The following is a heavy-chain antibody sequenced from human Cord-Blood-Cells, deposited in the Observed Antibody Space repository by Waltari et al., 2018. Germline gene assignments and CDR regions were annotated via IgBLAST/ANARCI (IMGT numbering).Heavy chain of an antibody. CDR1: GGSFSGSY. CDR3: ARAGADFWSGYYDY. CDR2: INHRGST. V-gene: IGHV4-34*01. D-gene: IGHD3-3*01. Sequence: QVQLQQWGAGLLKPSETLSLTCAVYGGSFSGSYWSRIRTPPGKGLEWIGEINHRGSTNYNPSLKSRVTISVDTSKNQFSLKLSSVTAADTAVYYCARAGADFWSGYYDYWGQGTLVTVSS. J-gene: IGHJ4*02.